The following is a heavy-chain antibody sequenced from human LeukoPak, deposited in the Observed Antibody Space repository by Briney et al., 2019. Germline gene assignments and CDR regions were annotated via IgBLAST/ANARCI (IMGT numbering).Heavy chain of an antibody. V-gene: IGHV3-33*08. CDR1: GFNFDSYG. D-gene: IGHD3-9*01. J-gene: IGHJ5*02. CDR3: ARAVDDDLAGYYWGDWFDP. CDR2: VWYDETKK. Sequence: PGGSLRLSCAASGFNFDSYGMHWVRQAPGKGLEWVALVWYDETKKYYGESVRGRFTISRDNSKNTMYLQMNSLRAEDTAVYYCARAVDDDLAGYYWGDWFDPWGQGTLVTVSS.